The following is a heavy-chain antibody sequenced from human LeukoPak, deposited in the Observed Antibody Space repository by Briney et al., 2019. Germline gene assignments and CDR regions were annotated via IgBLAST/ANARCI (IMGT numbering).Heavy chain of an antibody. CDR3: ARSYSSSSRGAYYYYYMDV. D-gene: IGHD6-6*01. J-gene: IGHJ6*03. CDR2: ISAYNGNT. V-gene: IGHV1-18*01. Sequence: ASVKVSCKASGYTFTSYGISWVRQAPGQGLEWMGWISAYNGNTNYAQKLQGRVTMTTDTSTSTAYMELRSLRSDDTAVYYCARSYSSSSRGAYYYYYMDVWGKGTTVTVSS. CDR1: GYTFTSYG.